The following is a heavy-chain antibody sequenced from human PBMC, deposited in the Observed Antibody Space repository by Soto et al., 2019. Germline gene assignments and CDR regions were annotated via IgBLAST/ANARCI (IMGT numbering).Heavy chain of an antibody. J-gene: IGHJ4*02. CDR2: IYSGGST. V-gene: IGHV3-66*01. CDR3: ARSYTYGSSGWEFDY. D-gene: IGHD6-19*01. Sequence: EVQLVESGGGLVQPGGSLRLSCAASGFTVSSNYMSWVRQAPGKGLEWVSVIYSGGSTYYADSVMGRFTISRDNSKNTLYLQMNSLRAEDTAVYYCARSYTYGSSGWEFDYWGQGTLVTVSS. CDR1: GFTVSSNY.